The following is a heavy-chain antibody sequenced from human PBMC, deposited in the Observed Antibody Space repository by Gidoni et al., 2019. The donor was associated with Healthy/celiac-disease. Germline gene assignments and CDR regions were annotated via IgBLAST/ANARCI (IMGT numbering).Heavy chain of an antibody. V-gene: IGHV3-33*08. Sequence: QVPLLESGGGVVQPGRSLSLSCAASGSTFSRYGMHWVRQAPGKGLEGVAVRWYDGSNKYYADSGKGRFTISRDNSKNTLDLKMNSLRAEDTAVYYCARDPIIWSGYSTFDYWGQGTLVTVSS. CDR2: RWYDGSNK. J-gene: IGHJ4*02. CDR3: ARDPIIWSGYSTFDY. CDR1: GSTFSRYG. D-gene: IGHD3-3*01.